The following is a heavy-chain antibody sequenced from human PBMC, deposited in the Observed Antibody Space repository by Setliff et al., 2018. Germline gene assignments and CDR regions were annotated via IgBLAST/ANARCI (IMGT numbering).Heavy chain of an antibody. J-gene: IGHJ4*02. V-gene: IGHV4-59*12. Sequence: SATLSLTCTVSDGSISNAYWSWIRQSPGKGLEWIGYIYDTGSTNSDPSLKSRVTISVDTSKNQFSLNLTSVTAADTAVYYCAREGFYCTNGVCYRPFDYWGQGTLVTVSS. CDR2: IYDTGST. D-gene: IGHD2-8*01. CDR1: DGSISNAY. CDR3: AREGFYCTNGVCYRPFDY.